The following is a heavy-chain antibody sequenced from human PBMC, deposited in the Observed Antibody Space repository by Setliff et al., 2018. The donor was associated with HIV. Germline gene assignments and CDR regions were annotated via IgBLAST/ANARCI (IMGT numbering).Heavy chain of an antibody. D-gene: IGHD2-2*02. V-gene: IGHV4-39*01. Sequence: SETLSPTCTVSGDSITNDDYYWGWIRQPPGKGLEWIAIIHYNGRTSYDPSLKSRVTIFVDTSKTQFYLKLSSVTASYTAVYYCARYTSKLDWFDPWGQGTLVTVSS. CDR1: GDSITNDDYY. J-gene: IGHJ5*02. CDR2: IHYNGRT. CDR3: ARYTSKLDWFDP.